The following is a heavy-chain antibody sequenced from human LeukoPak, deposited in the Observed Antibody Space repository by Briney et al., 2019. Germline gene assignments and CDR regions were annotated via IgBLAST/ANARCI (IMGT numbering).Heavy chain of an antibody. D-gene: IGHD3-22*01. CDR1: GDSISSYNYF. CDR2: NYYRGNT. J-gene: IGHJ4*02. V-gene: IGHV4-39*01. CDR3: ARASSGYYWDFDY. Sequence: PSETLSLTCTVSGDSISSYNYFWGWLRQPQGKGLEWIGINYYRGNTNYNPSLKSPVTLAEDTSKDQFSLKGSSVTAADTAVYYCARASSGYYWDFDYWGQGALVTVSS.